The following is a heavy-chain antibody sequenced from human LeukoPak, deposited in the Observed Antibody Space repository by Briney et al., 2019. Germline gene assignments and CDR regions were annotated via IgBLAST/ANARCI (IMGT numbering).Heavy chain of an antibody. J-gene: IGHJ3*02. Sequence: ASVTVSCTASGYTFTGYYMHWVRQAPGQGLEWMGWINPNSGGTNYAQKFQGRVTMTRDTSISTAYMELSRLRSDDTAVYYCAREYYYDSSGYYYYGAFDIWGQGTMVTVSS. V-gene: IGHV1-2*02. D-gene: IGHD3-22*01. CDR1: GYTFTGYY. CDR2: INPNSGGT. CDR3: AREYYYDSSGYYYYGAFDI.